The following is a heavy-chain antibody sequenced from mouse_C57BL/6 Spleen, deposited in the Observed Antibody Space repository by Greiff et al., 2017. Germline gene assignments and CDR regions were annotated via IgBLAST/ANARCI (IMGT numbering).Heavy chain of an antibody. CDR3: ARTTVVAEYAMDY. CDR1: GYTFTSYW. J-gene: IGHJ4*01. V-gene: IGHV1-53*01. Sequence: QVQLQQPGTELVKPGASVKLSCKASGYTFTSYWLHWVKQRPGQGLEWIGNINPSNGGTNYNEKFKSKATLTVDKSSSTAYMQLSSLTSEDSAVYYCARTTVVAEYAMDYWGQGTSVTVSS. D-gene: IGHD1-1*01. CDR2: INPSNGGT.